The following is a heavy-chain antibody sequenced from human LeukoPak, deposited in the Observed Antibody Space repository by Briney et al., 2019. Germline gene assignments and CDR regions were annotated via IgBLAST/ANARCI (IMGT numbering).Heavy chain of an antibody. CDR1: GYSISSGYF. J-gene: IGHJ5*02. V-gene: IGHV4-38-2*02. Sequence: SETLSLTCGVPGYSISSGYFWVWIRQPPGKGLEWIGSVYHTGATYYNPSLRSPVTISVDTSKNQFSLELNSVTAADTAVYYCARDLGFTISANWLDVWGEGTLVTVSS. CDR2: VYHTGAT. CDR3: ARDLGFTISANWLDV. D-gene: IGHD3-3*01.